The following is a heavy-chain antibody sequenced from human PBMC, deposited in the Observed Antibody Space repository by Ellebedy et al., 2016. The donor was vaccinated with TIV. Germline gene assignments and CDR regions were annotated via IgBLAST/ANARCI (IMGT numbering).Heavy chain of an antibody. Sequence: GESLKISXAASGFGFWGYAMSWVRQAPGKGLEWVSAISGGDMRTWYADSVRGRFTISRDNSKNTLYLQMNSLRAEDTAVYYCAKRNGGIAAFEGGYWGQGTLVTVSS. CDR2: ISGGDMRT. D-gene: IGHD6-25*01. CDR1: GFGFWGYA. V-gene: IGHV3-23*01. J-gene: IGHJ4*02. CDR3: AKRNGGIAAFEGGY.